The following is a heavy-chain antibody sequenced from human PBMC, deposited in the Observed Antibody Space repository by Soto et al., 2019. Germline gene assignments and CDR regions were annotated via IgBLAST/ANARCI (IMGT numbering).Heavy chain of an antibody. V-gene: IGHV4-59*08. D-gene: IGHD2-15*01. CDR2: IYYSGST. Sequence: SETLSLTCTVSGGSISSYYWSWIRQPPGKGLEWIGYIYYSGSTNYNPSLKSRVTISVDTSKNQFSLKLSSVTAADTAVYYCARRHSYCSGGSCPSGAFDIWGQGTMVTVSS. CDR1: GGSISSYY. CDR3: ARRHSYCSGGSCPSGAFDI. J-gene: IGHJ3*02.